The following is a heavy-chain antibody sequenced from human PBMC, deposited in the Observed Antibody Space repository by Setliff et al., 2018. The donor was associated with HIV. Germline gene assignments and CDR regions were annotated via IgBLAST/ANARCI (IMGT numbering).Heavy chain of an antibody. J-gene: IGHJ4*02. CDR2: ILPILGVV. CDR1: GGTFTSYT. V-gene: IGHV1-69*10. CDR3: ARGGDYDSSGYYVT. D-gene: IGHD3-22*01. Sequence: SVKVSCKASGGTFTSYTISWVRQAPGQGLEWMGGILPILGVVNYAQKFQGRVTITADKSTSTSYMHLSSLRAEDTAVYLCARGGDYDSSGYYVTWGQGSLVTVSS.